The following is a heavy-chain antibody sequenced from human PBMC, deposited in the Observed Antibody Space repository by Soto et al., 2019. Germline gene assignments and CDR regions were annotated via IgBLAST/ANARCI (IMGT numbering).Heavy chain of an antibody. CDR2: IYPGDSDS. D-gene: IGHD6-19*01. Sequence: PGESLKISCKVSGYSFTSYWIGWVRQMPGKGLEWMGGIYPGDSDSRYSPSFQGQVTISADNSISTAYLQWSSLKASDTAMYYCVRSIAVTGSYFSGLDVWGQGTTVTVSS. CDR1: GYSFTSYW. V-gene: IGHV5-51*01. CDR3: VRSIAVTGSYFSGLDV. J-gene: IGHJ6*02.